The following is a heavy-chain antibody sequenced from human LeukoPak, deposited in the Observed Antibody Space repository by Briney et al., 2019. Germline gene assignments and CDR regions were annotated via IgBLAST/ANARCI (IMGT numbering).Heavy chain of an antibody. D-gene: IGHD1-26*01. CDR3: ARGGGTSLDY. CDR1: GYTLTSYD. V-gene: IGHV1-8*01. J-gene: IGHJ4*02. CDR2: MNPNSNT. Sequence: GASVTVSCKASGYTLTSYDVNWVRQATGQGLEWVGWMNPNSNTAFAQKFQGRVTMTRNSSISTAYMELSSLRPDDTAVYYCARGGGTSLDYWGQGTLVTVSS.